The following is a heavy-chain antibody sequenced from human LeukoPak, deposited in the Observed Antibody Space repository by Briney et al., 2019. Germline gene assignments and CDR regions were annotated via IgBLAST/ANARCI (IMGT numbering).Heavy chain of an antibody. CDR1: GFTFSSSA. D-gene: IGHD1-7*01. J-gene: IGHJ4*02. Sequence: GGSLRLSCAASGFTFSSSAMSWVRQAPGKGLEWVSAISGSGGSTYYADSVKGRFTISRDNFKNTLYLQMNSLRAEDTAVYYCAKEGKTRNWNYYQAKPVYWGQGTLVTVSS. V-gene: IGHV3-23*01. CDR3: AKEGKTRNWNYYQAKPVY. CDR2: ISGSGGST.